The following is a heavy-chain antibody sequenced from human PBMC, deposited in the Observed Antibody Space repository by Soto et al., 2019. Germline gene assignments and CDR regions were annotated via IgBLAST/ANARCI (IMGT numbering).Heavy chain of an antibody. V-gene: IGHV3-30*18. Sequence: GGSLRLSCAASGFTLSSHGMQWVRQAPGKGLEWVAVVSYDGGTKYYADSVKGRFTISRDNSKNTLYLQMDSLRAEDTAVYYCAKRPYDSDWYFDLWGRGTLVTVSS. CDR1: GFTLSSHG. CDR2: VSYDGGTK. CDR3: AKRPYDSDWYFDL. D-gene: IGHD3-22*01. J-gene: IGHJ2*01.